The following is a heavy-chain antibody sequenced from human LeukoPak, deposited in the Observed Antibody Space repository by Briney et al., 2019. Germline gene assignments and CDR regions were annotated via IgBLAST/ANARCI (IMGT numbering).Heavy chain of an antibody. CDR3: ARLPPTDYDIDY. CDR1: GGPINLDNYW. V-gene: IGHV4-39*01. J-gene: IGHJ4*02. Sequence: SETLSLTCTVSGGPINLDNYWWGWFRQPPGKGLEWIGSFHYSGITSYNPSLKSRLTMPLDTSKNQFSLRLNSVTAADTAIYYCARLPPTDYDIDYWGQGTLVTVSS. D-gene: IGHD4-17*01. CDR2: FHYSGIT.